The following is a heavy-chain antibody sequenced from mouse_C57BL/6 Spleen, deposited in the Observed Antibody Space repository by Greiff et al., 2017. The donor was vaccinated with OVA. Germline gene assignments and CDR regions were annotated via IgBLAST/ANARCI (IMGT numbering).Heavy chain of an antibody. CDR2: INPNNGGT. V-gene: IGHV1-26*01. CDR3: ARDGSWYFDV. J-gene: IGHJ1*03. Sequence: VQLQQSGPELVKPGASVKISCKASGYTFTDYYMNWVKQSHGKSLEWIGDINPNNGGTSYNQKFKGKATLTVDKSSSTAYMELRSLTSEDSAVYYCARDGSWYFDVWGTGTTVTVSS. D-gene: IGHD2-3*01. CDR1: GYTFTDYY.